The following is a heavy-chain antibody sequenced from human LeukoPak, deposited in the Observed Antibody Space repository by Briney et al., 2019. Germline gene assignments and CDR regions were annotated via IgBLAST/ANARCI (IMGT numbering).Heavy chain of an antibody. CDR2: ISSSGSTI. J-gene: IGHJ4*02. Sequence: PGGTLRLSCAASGFTFSSYSMNWVRQAPGKGLEWISYISSSGSTINYADSVMGRFTISRDSAKNSLYLQMNSLRDEDTAVYYCARDRDSGDYTAAPGDYWGQGTLVTVSS. V-gene: IGHV3-48*02. D-gene: IGHD4-17*01. CDR1: GFTFSSYS. CDR3: ARDRDSGDYTAAPGDY.